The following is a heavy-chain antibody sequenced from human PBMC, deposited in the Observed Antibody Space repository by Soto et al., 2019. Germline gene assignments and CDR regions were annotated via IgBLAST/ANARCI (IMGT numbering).Heavy chain of an antibody. Sequence: QVQLVESGGGVVQPGRSLRLSCAASGFTFSSYAMHWVRQAPGKGLEWVAVISYDGSNKYYADSVKGRFTISRDNSKNTLYLQMNSLRAEDTAVYYCARDRTSGGTFDYWGQGTLVTVSS. D-gene: IGHD2-15*01. CDR1: GFTFSSYA. CDR3: ARDRTSGGTFDY. CDR2: ISYDGSNK. J-gene: IGHJ4*02. V-gene: IGHV3-30-3*01.